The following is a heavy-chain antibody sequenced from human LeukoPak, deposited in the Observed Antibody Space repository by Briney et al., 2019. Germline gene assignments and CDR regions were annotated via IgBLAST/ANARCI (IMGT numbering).Heavy chain of an antibody. CDR1: GDSISSDY. CDR2: INYSGSS. D-gene: IGHD5-12*01. Sequence: SETLSLTCIVSGDSISSDYWSWIRQPPGKGLEWIGNINYSGSSNYNPSLKSRVILSIDTSKNEVSLNLRSVTAADTAVYYCARLGGYSGYDLDYWGQGTLVTVSS. V-gene: IGHV4-59*08. CDR3: ARLGGYSGYDLDY. J-gene: IGHJ4*02.